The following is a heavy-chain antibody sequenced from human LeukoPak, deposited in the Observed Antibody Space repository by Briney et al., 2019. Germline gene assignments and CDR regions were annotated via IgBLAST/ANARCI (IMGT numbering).Heavy chain of an antibody. CDR1: GYTFTSYG. V-gene: IGHV1-18*01. CDR2: ISAYNGNT. D-gene: IGHD6-13*01. CDR3: ARDSAAAGSFDY. Sequence: GASVKVSCKASGYTFTSYGISWVRQAPGQGLEWMGWISAYNGNTNYAQKPQGRGTMTTDTSTSTAYVELRSLRADDTAVYYCARDSAAAGSFDYWGQGTLVTVSS. J-gene: IGHJ4*02.